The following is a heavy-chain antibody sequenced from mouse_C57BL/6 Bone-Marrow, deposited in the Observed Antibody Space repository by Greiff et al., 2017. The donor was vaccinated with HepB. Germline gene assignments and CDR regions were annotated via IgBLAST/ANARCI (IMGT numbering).Heavy chain of an antibody. V-gene: IGHV5-4*01. D-gene: IGHD1-1*01. CDR2: ISDGGSYT. J-gene: IGHJ3*01. CDR3: ARDYGGPWFAY. Sequence: EVKLMESGGGLVKPGGSLKLSCAASGFTFSSYAMSWVRQTPEKRLEWVATISDGGSYTYYPDNVKGRFTISRDNAKNNLYLQMSHLKSEDTAMYYCARDYGGPWFAYWGQGTLVTVSA. CDR1: GFTFSSYA.